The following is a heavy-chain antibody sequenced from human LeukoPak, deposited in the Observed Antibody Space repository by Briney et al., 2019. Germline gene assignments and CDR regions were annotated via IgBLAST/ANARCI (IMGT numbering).Heavy chain of an antibody. CDR2: IIPIFGTA. CDR3: ARDFGRDSSSSYYFDY. V-gene: IGHV1-69*05. Sequence: SVKVSCTASGGTFSSYAISWVRQAPGQGLEWMGGIIPIFGTANYAQKFQGRVTMTRDTSTSTVYMELSSLRSEDTAVYYCARDFGRDSSSSYYFDYWGQGTLVTVSS. J-gene: IGHJ4*02. CDR1: GGTFSSYA. D-gene: IGHD6-6*01.